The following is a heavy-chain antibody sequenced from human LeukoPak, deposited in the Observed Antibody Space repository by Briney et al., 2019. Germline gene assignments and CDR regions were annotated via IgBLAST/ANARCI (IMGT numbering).Heavy chain of an antibody. D-gene: IGHD5-12*01. V-gene: IGHV4-4*07. J-gene: IGHJ4*02. CDR2: IYPRGSP. Sequence: PSETLSLTCTVSGGSISSYSWSWMRQPAGKGLEWIGRIYPRGSPNYNPSLKSRVIMSVDKSKNQFSLKLRSVTAADTAVYYCAREWHHVFDYWGQGNLVTVSS. CDR1: GGSISSYS. CDR3: AREWHHVFDY.